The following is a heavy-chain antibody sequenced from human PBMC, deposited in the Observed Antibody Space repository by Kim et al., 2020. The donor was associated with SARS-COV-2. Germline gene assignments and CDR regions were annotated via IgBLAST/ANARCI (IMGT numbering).Heavy chain of an antibody. CDR2: IIPIFGTA. D-gene: IGHD3-10*01. J-gene: IGHJ4*02. CDR3: AKLWFGKDYVFDY. CDR1: GGTFSSYA. Sequence: SVKVSCKASGGTFSSYAISWVRQAPGQGLEWMGGIIPIFGTANYAQKFQGRVTITADESTSTAYMELSSLRSEDTAVYYCAKLWFGKDYVFDYWGQGTLVTVSS. V-gene: IGHV1-69*13.